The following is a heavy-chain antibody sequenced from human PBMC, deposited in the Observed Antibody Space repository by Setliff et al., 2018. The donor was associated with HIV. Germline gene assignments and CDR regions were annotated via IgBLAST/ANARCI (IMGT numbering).Heavy chain of an antibody. J-gene: IGHJ4*02. Sequence: GGSLRLSCAASGFTFSNYAMSWVRQAPGEGLEWVSAILSTGERTFYADSVKGRFTIARDNSKNTVYLQMTSLRAEDTAEYYCAKELAASGLGYFDSWGRGILVTVSS. V-gene: IGHV3-23*01. CDR1: GFTFSNYA. D-gene: IGHD3-22*01. CDR3: AKELAASGLGYFDS. CDR2: ILSTGERT.